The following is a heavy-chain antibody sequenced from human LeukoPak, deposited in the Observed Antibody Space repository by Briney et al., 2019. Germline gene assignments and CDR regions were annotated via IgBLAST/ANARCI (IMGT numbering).Heavy chain of an antibody. CDR2: IYTSGST. CDR3: ARASPHITIFGVVIIATSRFDY. D-gene: IGHD3-3*01. V-gene: IGHV4-4*07. J-gene: IGHJ4*02. CDR1: GGSISSYY. Sequence: SETLSLTCTVSGGSISSYYWSWIRQPAGKGLEWIGRIYTSGSTNYNPSLKSRVTISVDTSKNQFSLKLSSVTAADTAVYYCARASPHITIFGVVIIATSRFDYWGQGTLVTVSS.